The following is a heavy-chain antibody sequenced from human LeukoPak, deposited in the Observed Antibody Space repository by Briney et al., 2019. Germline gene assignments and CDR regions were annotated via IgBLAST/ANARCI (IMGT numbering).Heavy chain of an antibody. V-gene: IGHV3-48*03. CDR2: VSTSGSTK. J-gene: IGHJ4*02. Sequence: PGGSLRLSCAASGFTFSSYEMNWVRQAPGKGLEWVSYVSTSGSTKESADSEKGRFTISRDNAKNSLYLQMNSLRAEDTAVYYCVRDGRAGVEGSFRLFDYWGQGNLVTVSS. CDR3: VRDGRAGVEGSFRLFDY. D-gene: IGHD2-15*01. CDR1: GFTFSSYE.